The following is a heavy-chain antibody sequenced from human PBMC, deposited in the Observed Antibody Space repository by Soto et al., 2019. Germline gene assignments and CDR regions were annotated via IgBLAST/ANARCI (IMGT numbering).Heavy chain of an antibody. CDR1: GFTFSSYW. V-gene: IGHV3-74*01. CDR2: INSDGSST. D-gene: IGHD2-15*01. CDR3: AVGYCSGGSCLD. J-gene: IGHJ4*01. Sequence: GGSLRFSCAASGFTFSSYWMHWVRQAPGKGLVWVSRINSDGSSTSYADSVKGRFTISRDNAKNTLYLQMNSLRAEDTAVYYCAVGYCSGGSCLDWGQGTLVTVSS.